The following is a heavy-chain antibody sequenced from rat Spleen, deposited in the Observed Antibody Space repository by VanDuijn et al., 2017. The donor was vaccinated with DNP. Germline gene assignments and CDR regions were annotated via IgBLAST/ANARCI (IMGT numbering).Heavy chain of an antibody. J-gene: IGHJ2*01. CDR1: GFSLTTYG. CDR2: LSSGGRT. V-gene: IGHV2S12*01. D-gene: IGHD1-11*01. CDR3: ARDRRGYFDY. Sequence: QVQLKESGPGLVQPSQTLSLTCTVSGFSLTTYGVSWVRQPPGKGLEWIGALSSGGRTYYNSALKSRLSISRDTSKSQVFLKMNSLQTEDTATYYCARDRRGYFDYWGQGAMVTVSS.